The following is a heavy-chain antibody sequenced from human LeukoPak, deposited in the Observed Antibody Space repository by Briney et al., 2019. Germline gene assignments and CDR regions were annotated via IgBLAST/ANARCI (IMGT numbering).Heavy chain of an antibody. CDR3: ARDAVFCSSTNCYFDY. CDR2: IWYDGSNK. Sequence: PGGSLRLSCAASGFTFSSYGMHWVRQAPVKGLEWVAVIWYDGSNKYYADSVKGRFTISRDNSKNTLYLQMNSLRAEDTAVYYCARDAVFCSSTNCYFDYWGQGTLVTVSS. V-gene: IGHV3-33*01. D-gene: IGHD2-2*01. J-gene: IGHJ4*02. CDR1: GFTFSSYG.